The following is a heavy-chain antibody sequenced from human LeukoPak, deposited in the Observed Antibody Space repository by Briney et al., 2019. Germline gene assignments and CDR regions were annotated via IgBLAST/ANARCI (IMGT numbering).Heavy chain of an antibody. Sequence: SETLSLTRTVSGGSISSYYWSWIRQPPGKGLEWIGYIYYSGSTNYNPSLKSRVTISVDTSKNQFSLKLSSVTAADTAVYYCARESEGSSGWYVWFDPWGQGTLVTVSS. V-gene: IGHV4-59*01. CDR2: IYYSGST. J-gene: IGHJ5*02. CDR3: ARESEGSSGWYVWFDP. CDR1: GGSISSYY. D-gene: IGHD6-19*01.